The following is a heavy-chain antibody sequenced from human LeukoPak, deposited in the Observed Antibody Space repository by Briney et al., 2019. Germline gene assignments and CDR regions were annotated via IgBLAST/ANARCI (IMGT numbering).Heavy chain of an antibody. D-gene: IGHD2-15*01. J-gene: IGHJ4*02. V-gene: IGHV1-18*01. CDR2: ISAYNGNT. Sequence: ASVKVSCKASGYTFTSYGISWVRQAPGQGHEWMGGISAYNGNTNYAQKLQGRVTMTTDTSTSTAYMELRSLRSDDTAVYYCARDNRGYCSGGSCYSLDYWGQGTLVTVSS. CDR3: ARDNRGYCSGGSCYSLDY. CDR1: GYTFTSYG.